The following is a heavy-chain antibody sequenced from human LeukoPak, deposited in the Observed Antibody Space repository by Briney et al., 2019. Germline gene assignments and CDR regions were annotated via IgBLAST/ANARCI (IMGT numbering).Heavy chain of an antibody. D-gene: IGHD2-8*02. Sequence: SETLSLTCTVSGDSISSSTYYWGWIRQPPGKGLEWLGNVSYTGSTYYNPSLKSRLIFSVDTSKNQFSLRLTSVTAADTAFYYCVRQGLEMTGGGWFDPCGQGTLVTVSS. CDR2: VSYTGST. CDR3: VRQGLEMTGGGWFDP. J-gene: IGHJ5*02. CDR1: GDSISSSTYY. V-gene: IGHV4-39*01.